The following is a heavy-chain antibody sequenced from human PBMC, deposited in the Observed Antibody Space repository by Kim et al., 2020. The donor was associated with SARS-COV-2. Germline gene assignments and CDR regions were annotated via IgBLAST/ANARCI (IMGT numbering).Heavy chain of an antibody. CDR2: IDHAGST. V-gene: IGHV4-34*01. CDR1: GGSFSAFH. J-gene: IGHJ6*02. CDR3: ARSHPGAYDYYAMDV. Sequence: SETLSLTCAVYGGSFSAFHWSWIRQPPGKGLEWIGEIDHAGSTNYNQSLKSRVTISVDTSKNHISLRLRSVTAADTAVYYCARSHPGAYDYYAMDVWGQG. D-gene: IGHD3-10*01.